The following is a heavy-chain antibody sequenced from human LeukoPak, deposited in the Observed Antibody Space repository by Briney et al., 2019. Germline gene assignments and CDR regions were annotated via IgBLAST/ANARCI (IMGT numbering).Heavy chain of an antibody. CDR1: GFTFGSYA. CDR3: ASSSPYSGSPIDY. CDR2: ISYDGSNK. V-gene: IGHV3-30-3*01. Sequence: GGSLRLSCAASGFTFGSYAMHWVRQAPGKGLEWVAVISYDGSNKYYADSVKGRFTISRDNSKNTLYLQMNSLRAEDTAVYYCASSSPYSGSPIDYWGQGTLVTVSS. J-gene: IGHJ4*02. D-gene: IGHD1-26*01.